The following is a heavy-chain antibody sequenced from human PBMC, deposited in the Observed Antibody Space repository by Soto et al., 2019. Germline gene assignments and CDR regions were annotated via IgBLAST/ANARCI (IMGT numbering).Heavy chain of an antibody. Sequence: GGSLRLSCAASGFTFSNAWMSWVRQAPGKGLEWVGRIKSKTDGGTTDYAAPVKGRFTISRDDSKNTLYPQMNSLKTEDTAVYYCTTDPYSSIAVAGIYYYYGMDVWGQGTTVTVSS. CDR2: IKSKTDGGTT. CDR1: GFTFSNAW. V-gene: IGHV3-15*01. CDR3: TTDPYSSIAVAGIYYYYGMDV. D-gene: IGHD6-19*01. J-gene: IGHJ6*02.